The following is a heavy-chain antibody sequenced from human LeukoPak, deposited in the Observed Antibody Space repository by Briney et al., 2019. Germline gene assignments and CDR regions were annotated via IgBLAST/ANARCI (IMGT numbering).Heavy chain of an antibody. Sequence: SQTLSLTCTVSGGSISSGGYYWSWIRQHPGKGLEWIGNNHYSESTKYNPSLKSRITILLDTSKNQFSLKLSSVTAADTAVYFCARGNAAGRPGVVFDIWGQGTMVTVSS. V-gene: IGHV4-31*03. CDR3: ARGNAAGRPGVVFDI. CDR1: GGSISSGGYY. CDR2: NHYSEST. D-gene: IGHD6-6*01. J-gene: IGHJ3*02.